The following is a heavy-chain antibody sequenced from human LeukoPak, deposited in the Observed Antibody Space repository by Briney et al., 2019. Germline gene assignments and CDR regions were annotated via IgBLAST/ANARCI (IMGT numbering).Heavy chain of an antibody. D-gene: IGHD1-14*01. Sequence: PGGSLRLSCAASGFTFSSYWMHWVRQAPGKGLVWVSRINSDGSSTSYADSVKGRFTISRDNAKNTLYLQMNSLRAEDTALYYSARDRGNQRGYYYYYMDVWGKGTTVTVSS. CDR2: INSDGSST. J-gene: IGHJ6*03. V-gene: IGHV3-74*01. CDR1: GFTFSSYW. CDR3: ARDRGNQRGYYYYYMDV.